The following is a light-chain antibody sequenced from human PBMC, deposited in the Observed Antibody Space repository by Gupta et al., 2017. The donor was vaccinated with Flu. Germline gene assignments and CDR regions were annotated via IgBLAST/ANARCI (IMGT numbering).Light chain of an antibody. CDR1: SSDIGHSNY. J-gene: IGLJ3*02. V-gene: IGLV2-14*01. CDR3: SSITKDITWL. CDR2: EVN. Sequence: QSGLTQPASVSGSPGQSLTISCTGTSSDIGHSNYVSWYQQRPGAAPKLIIFEVNHRPSEISDRFSGSKSGYTASLTVSGLQPEDEADYYGSSITKDITWLFGGGTKVTVL.